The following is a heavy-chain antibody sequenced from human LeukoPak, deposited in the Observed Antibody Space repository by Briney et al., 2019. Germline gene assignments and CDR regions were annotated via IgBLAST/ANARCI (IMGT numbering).Heavy chain of an antibody. J-gene: IGHJ4*02. Sequence: GGSLRLSCAASGLTFSSYAMHWVRQAPGKGLEWVAVISYDGSNKYYADSVKGRFTISRDNSKNTLYLQMNSLRAEDTAVYYCARGISGGNSRGKYYFDYWGQGTLVTVSS. CDR3: ARGISGGNSRGKYYFDY. CDR2: ISYDGSNK. D-gene: IGHD4-23*01. CDR1: GLTFSSYA. V-gene: IGHV3-30-3*01.